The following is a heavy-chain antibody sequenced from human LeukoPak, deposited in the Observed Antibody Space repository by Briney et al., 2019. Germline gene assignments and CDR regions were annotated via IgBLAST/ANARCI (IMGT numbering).Heavy chain of an antibody. CDR3: AKAHEYTSGWYDY. CDR1: GFTFSSQT. D-gene: IGHD6-13*01. Sequence: GGSLRLSCAASGFTFSSQTMTWVRQAPGKGLEWVSSIHDSGGSTYSADSVKGRFTISRDNSKNTLYLQMNSLRAEDTALYYCAKAHEYTSGWYDYWGQGTLVTVSS. CDR2: IHDSGGST. J-gene: IGHJ4*02. V-gene: IGHV3-23*01.